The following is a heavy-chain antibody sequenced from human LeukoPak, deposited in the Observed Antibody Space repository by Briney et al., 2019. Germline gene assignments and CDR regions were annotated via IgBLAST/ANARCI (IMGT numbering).Heavy chain of an antibody. D-gene: IGHD1-26*01. J-gene: IGHJ4*02. Sequence: SQTLSLTCTVSGGSISSGGYYWSWIRQHPGKGLEWIGYIYYSGSTNYNPSLKSRVTMSVDTSKNQFSLKLSSVTAADTAVYYCARGVGARSLYYFDYWGQGTLVTVSS. CDR2: IYYSGST. CDR3: ARGVGARSLYYFDY. V-gene: IGHV4-31*03. CDR1: GGSISSGGYY.